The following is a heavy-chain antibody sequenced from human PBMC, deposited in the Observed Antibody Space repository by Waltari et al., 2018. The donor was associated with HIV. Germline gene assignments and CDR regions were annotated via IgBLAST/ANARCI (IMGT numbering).Heavy chain of an antibody. Sequence: EVQLMESGGGLVQPGGSRRLPCAASGFAFVSSAITWVRQSPERGLEWVAAIDGSGTKSFYADSVKGRFTLSRDNSKNTVFLQMNSLRAADTAIYYCAKAFYEDTAYYYDFWGRGTRVTVSS. J-gene: IGHJ4*02. CDR3: AKAFYEDTAYYYDF. CDR1: GFAFVSSA. V-gene: IGHV3-23*01. CDR2: IDGSGTKS. D-gene: IGHD3-22*01.